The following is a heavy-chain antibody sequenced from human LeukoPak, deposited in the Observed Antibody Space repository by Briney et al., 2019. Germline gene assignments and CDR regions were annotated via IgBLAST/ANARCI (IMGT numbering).Heavy chain of an antibody. CDR1: GDSVSRNSVA. V-gene: IGHV6-1*01. D-gene: IGHD4-11*01. CDR2: TYYRSKWYN. Sequence: SQTLSLTCAISGDSVSRNSVAWNWIRQSPSRGLEWLGRTYYRSKWYNDYAVSVRSRISIKPDTSKNQFSLQLNSVTPEDTAVYYCARGQYSAHDYWGQGTLVTVSS. CDR3: ARGQYSAHDY. J-gene: IGHJ4*02.